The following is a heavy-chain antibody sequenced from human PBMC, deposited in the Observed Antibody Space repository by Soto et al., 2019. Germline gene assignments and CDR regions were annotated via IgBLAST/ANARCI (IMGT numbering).Heavy chain of an antibody. CDR3: AISGGSYGTFDY. J-gene: IGHJ4*02. Sequence: QVQLQQWGAGLLKPSETLSLTCAVYGGSFSGYYWSWIRQPPGKGLEWIGEINHSGSTNYNPSLKSRVTISVDTSKNQFSLKLSSVTAADTAVYYCAISGGSYGTFDYWGQGTLVTVSS. V-gene: IGHV4-34*01. CDR1: GGSFSGYY. D-gene: IGHD5-18*01. CDR2: INHSGST.